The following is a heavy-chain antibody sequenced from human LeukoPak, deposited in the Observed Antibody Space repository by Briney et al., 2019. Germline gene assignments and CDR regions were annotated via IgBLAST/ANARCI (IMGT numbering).Heavy chain of an antibody. V-gene: IGHV4-30-2*03. CDR1: GGSISSGGYS. Sequence: SETLSLTCAVSGGSISSGGYSWSWIRQPPGKGLECIGFIYYRGSTYYNPSLKSRVTISVDTSKNQFSLKLSSVTAADTAVYYCARHSPYYNILTGYYMSGYFDYWGQGTLVTVSS. J-gene: IGHJ4*02. CDR2: IYYRGST. CDR3: ARHSPYYNILTGYYMSGYFDY. D-gene: IGHD3-9*01.